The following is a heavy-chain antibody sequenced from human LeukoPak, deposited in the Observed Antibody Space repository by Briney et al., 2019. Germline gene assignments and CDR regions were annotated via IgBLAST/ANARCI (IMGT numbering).Heavy chain of an antibody. CDR2: ISSNGGST. V-gene: IGHV3-64*01. D-gene: IGHD1-26*01. CDR1: GFTFSSYA. CDR3: ARGQRELRSPDWFDP. J-gene: IGHJ5*02. Sequence: GGSLRLSCAASGFTFSSYAMHWVRQAPGKGLEYVSAISSNGGSTYYANSVKGRFTISRDNSKNTLYLQMGSLRAEDMAVYYCARGQRELRSPDWFDPWRQGTLVTVSS.